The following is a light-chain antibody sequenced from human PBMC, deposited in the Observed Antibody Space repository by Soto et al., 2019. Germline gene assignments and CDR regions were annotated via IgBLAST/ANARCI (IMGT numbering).Light chain of an antibody. CDR1: QSLVNTY. CDR3: QSYGSSRT. J-gene: IGKJ1*01. Sequence: EVVLTQSPGSLSLSPGDRATLSCRASQSLVNTYVALYQQKAGQAPRLLIYDASTRATGIPDRFSGSGSGTDFTLSISRLEPEDFAVYYCQSYGSSRTFGHGTKVDI. CDR2: DAS. V-gene: IGKV3-20*01.